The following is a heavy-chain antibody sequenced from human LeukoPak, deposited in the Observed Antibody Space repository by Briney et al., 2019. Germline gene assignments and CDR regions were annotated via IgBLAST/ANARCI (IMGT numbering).Heavy chain of an antibody. J-gene: IGHJ4*02. CDR3: AKVGPVYSSGWYSDDYYFDY. Sequence: GGSLRLSCAASGFTFSSYAMSWVRQAPGKGLEWVSAISGSGGSTYYADSVKGRFTISRDNSKNTLYLQMNSLRAEDTAVYYCAKVGPVYSSGWYSDDYYFDYWGQGTLVTVSS. V-gene: IGHV3-23*01. D-gene: IGHD6-19*01. CDR2: ISGSGGST. CDR1: GFTFSSYA.